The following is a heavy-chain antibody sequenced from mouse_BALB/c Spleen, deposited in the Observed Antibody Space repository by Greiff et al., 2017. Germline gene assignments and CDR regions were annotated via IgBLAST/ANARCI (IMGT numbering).Heavy chain of an antibody. CDR1: GFTIKDTY. D-gene: IGHD1-1*01. CDR2: IDPANGTT. V-gene: IGHV14-3*02. CDR3: ARSRHYYYGSKDYDAMDY. J-gene: IGHJ4*01. Sequence: EVKLMESGADLVKPGASVTLSCTASGFTIKDTYMHWVNQRPEQGLEWIGRIDPANGTTKYDPKFQGKATITADTSTNTAYLQLSSPTSEDTAVYYCARSRHYYYGSKDYDAMDYWGQGTSVTVSS.